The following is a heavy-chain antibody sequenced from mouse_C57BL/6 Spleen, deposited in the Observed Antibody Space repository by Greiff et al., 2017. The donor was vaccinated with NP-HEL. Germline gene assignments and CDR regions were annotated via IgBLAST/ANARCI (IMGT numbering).Heavy chain of an antibody. CDR3: ARRGSNRDYAMDY. CDR1: GYAFSSYW. V-gene: IGHV1-80*01. Sequence: QVQLKQSGAELVKPGASVKISCKASGYAFSSYWMNWVKQRPGKGLEWIGQIYPGDGDTNYNGKFKGKATLTADKSSSTAYMQLSSLTSEDSAVYFCARRGSNRDYAMDYWGQGTSVTVSS. J-gene: IGHJ4*01. D-gene: IGHD2-5*01. CDR2: IYPGDGDT.